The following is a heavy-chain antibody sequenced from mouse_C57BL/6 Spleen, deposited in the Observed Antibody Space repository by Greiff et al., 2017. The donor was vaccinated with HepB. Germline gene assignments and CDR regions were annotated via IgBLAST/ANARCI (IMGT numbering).Heavy chain of an antibody. J-gene: IGHJ3*01. D-gene: IGHD1-1*01. CDR3: AREYGSSPWFAY. V-gene: IGHV1-82*01. CDR2: IYPGDGDT. Sequence: QVQLQQSGPELVKPGASVKISCKASGYAFSSSWMNWVKQRPGKGLEWIGRIYPGDGDTNYNGKFKGKATLTADKSSSTAYMQLSSLTSEDSAVYFCAREYGSSPWFAYWGQGTLVTVSA. CDR1: GYAFSSSW.